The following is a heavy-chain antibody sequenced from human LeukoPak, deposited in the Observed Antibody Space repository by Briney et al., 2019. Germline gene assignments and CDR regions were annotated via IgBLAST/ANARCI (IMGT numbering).Heavy chain of an antibody. Sequence: GSSVKVSCKASGGTFSSYAISWVRQAPGQGLEWMGGIIPIFGTANYAQEFQGRVTITAAESKSTAYMELSSLRSEDTAVYYCAGNVYGAGYFYYMDVWGKGTTVTVSS. CDR2: IIPIFGTA. J-gene: IGHJ6*03. D-gene: IGHD4-17*01. CDR1: GGTFSSYA. CDR3: AGNVYGAGYFYYMDV. V-gene: IGHV1-69*01.